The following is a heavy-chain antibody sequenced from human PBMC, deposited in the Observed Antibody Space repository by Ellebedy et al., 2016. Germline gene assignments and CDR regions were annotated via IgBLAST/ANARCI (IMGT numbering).Heavy chain of an antibody. V-gene: IGHV3-7*03. CDR3: ARDPGGTDAFDI. D-gene: IGHD2-15*01. CDR2: IKHDGSEK. CDR1: GFTFSSYW. Sequence: GESLKISCAASGFTFSSYWMSWVRQAPGKGLEWVANIKHDGSEKYYVDSVKGRFTISRDNAKNSLYLQMNSLRAEDTAVYYCARDPGGTDAFDIWGQGTMVTVSS. J-gene: IGHJ3*02.